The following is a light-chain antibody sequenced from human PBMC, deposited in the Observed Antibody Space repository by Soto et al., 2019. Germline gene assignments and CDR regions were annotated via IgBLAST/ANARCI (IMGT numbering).Light chain of an antibody. J-gene: IGKJ2*01. V-gene: IGKV1-5*03. CDR3: QQYNDSHT. Sequence: DIQMTQSPSTLSASVGDRVTITCRASQSIGRWLAWYQQKPGKAPKLLIYKASSLESGVPSRFSGSGSETEFTLTISSLQPDDFATYYCQQYNDSHTFGQGTKLETK. CDR1: QSIGRW. CDR2: KAS.